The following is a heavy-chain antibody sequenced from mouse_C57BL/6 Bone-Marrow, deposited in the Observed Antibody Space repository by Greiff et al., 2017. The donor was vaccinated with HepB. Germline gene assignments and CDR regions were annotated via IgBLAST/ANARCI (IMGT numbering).Heavy chain of an antibody. Sequence: VQLKESGAELAKPGASVKLSCKASGYTFTSYWMHWVKQRPGQGLEWIGYINPSSGYTKYNQKFKDKATLTADKSSSTAYMQLSSLTYEDSAVYYCARGQLRPLGAMDYWGQGTSVTVSS. CDR3: ARGQLRPLGAMDY. D-gene: IGHD3-2*02. CDR2: INPSSGYT. CDR1: GYTFTSYW. J-gene: IGHJ4*01. V-gene: IGHV1-7*01.